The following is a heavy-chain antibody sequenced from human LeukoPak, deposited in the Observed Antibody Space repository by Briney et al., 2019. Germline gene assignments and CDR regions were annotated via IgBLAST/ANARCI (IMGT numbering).Heavy chain of an antibody. J-gene: IGHJ6*04. Sequence: GGSLRLSCAASGFTFSDYYMSWIRQAPGKGLEWVSYISSSSSYTNYADSVKGRFTISRDNAKNSLYLQMNSLRAEDTAVHYCARDTAMVRGVEYYYGMDVWGKGTTVTVSS. D-gene: IGHD5-18*01. V-gene: IGHV3-11*06. CDR1: GFTFSDYY. CDR2: ISSSSSYT. CDR3: ARDTAMVRGVEYYYGMDV.